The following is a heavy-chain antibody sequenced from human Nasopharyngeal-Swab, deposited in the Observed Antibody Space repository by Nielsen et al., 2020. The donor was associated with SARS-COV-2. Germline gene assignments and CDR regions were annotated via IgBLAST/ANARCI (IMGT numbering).Heavy chain of an antibody. CDR3: ARDDSTAAGTKAFEI. CDR2: INPSGGST. D-gene: IGHD6-13*01. J-gene: IGHJ3*02. CDR1: GYTFTSYY. Sequence: ASVKVSCKASGYTFTSYYMHWVRQAPGQGLEWMGIINPSGGSTSYAQKFQGRVTMTRDTSTSTVYMELSSLRSEDTAVYYCARDDSTAAGTKAFEIWGQGTMVTVSS. V-gene: IGHV1-46*01.